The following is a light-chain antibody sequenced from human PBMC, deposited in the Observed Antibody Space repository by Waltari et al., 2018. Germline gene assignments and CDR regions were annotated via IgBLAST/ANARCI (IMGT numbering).Light chain of an antibody. CDR2: KSS. V-gene: IGKV1-5*03. Sequence: DIQMTQSPSTLSASVGDRVTITCRASQSILTWLAWSQQNPGKAPRILRSKSSRLHTGDPSRFSGRGSGTEFTLTISSLEPDDFATYYCQQYNTYSPGPTFGGGTKVEIK. J-gene: IGKJ4*01. CDR1: QSILTW. CDR3: QQYNTYSPGPT.